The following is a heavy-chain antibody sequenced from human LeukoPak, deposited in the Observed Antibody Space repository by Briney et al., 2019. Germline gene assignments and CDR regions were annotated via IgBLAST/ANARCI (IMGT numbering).Heavy chain of an antibody. CDR3: ATRLDYSKNYYYDMDV. V-gene: IGHV1-69*01. CDR2: VIPIFGTA. J-gene: IGHJ6*03. Sequence: SVNDSCLATRGTFISYAIRSLRQATGLRIEWMGRVIPIFGTANYAQKFQGRVTITSDVSTSTAYMELSSLRSEDTAVYDCATRLDYSKNYYYDMDVWGKGTTVTVS. CDR1: RGTFISYA. D-gene: IGHD4-11*01.